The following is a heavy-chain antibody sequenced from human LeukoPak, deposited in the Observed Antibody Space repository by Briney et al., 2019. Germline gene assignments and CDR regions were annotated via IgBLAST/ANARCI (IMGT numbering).Heavy chain of an antibody. CDR2: INPNSGGT. D-gene: IGHD6-13*01. Sequence: GASVKVSCKASGYTFTGYYMHWVRQAPGQGLEWMGWINPNSGGTNYAQKFQGRVTMTRDTSISTPYMELSRLRSDDTAVYYCAREAAARSDAFDIWGQETMVTVSS. V-gene: IGHV1-2*02. CDR1: GYTFTGYY. J-gene: IGHJ3*02. CDR3: AREAAARSDAFDI.